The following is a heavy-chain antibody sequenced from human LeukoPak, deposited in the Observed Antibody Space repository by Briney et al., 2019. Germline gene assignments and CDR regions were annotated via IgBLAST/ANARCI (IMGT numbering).Heavy chain of an antibody. J-gene: IGHJ5*02. CDR1: GFTFDDYG. CDR2: INWNGGST. Sequence: GGSLRLSCAASGFTFDDYGMSWVRQAPGKGLEWVSGINWNGGSTGYADSVKGRFTISRDNAKNSLYLQMNSLRAEDTALYYCARNPQRGGSYLYNWFDPWGQGTLVTVSS. CDR3: ARNPQRGGSYLYNWFDP. V-gene: IGHV3-20*04. D-gene: IGHD1-26*01.